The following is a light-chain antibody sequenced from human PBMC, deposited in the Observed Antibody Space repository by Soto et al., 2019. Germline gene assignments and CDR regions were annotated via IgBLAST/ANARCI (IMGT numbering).Light chain of an antibody. J-gene: IGKJ1*01. CDR1: QGISSY. CDR2: AAS. Sequence: AMRMTQSPSSFSASTGDRVTITCRASQGISSYLAWYQQKPGKAPKLLIYAASTLQSGVPSRFSGSGSGTDFTLTISCLQSEEFATYYCQQYYSYPWTFGQGTKVDI. CDR3: QQYYSYPWT. V-gene: IGKV1-8*01.